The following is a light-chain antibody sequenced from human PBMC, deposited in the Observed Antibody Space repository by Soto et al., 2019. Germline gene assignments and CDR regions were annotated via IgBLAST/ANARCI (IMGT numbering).Light chain of an antibody. CDR1: QGIAPY. V-gene: IGKV1-27*01. J-gene: IGKJ4*01. Sequence: DVPMTQSPSSLSAFVGDRVTITCRASQGIAPYLAWFQQKPGKVPKLLIYATSTLQSGVPSRFSGSGSGTDFTLTINSLPPEDVATYYFQKYNSSPLPFLGGTHVEIK. CDR3: QKYNSSPLP. CDR2: ATS.